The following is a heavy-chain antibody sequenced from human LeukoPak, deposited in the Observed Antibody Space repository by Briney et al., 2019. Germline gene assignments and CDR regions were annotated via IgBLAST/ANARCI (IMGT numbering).Heavy chain of an antibody. CDR2: ISWNSGSI. Sequence: GGSLRLSCAASGFTFDDYAMHWVRQAPGKGLEWVSGISWNSGSIGYADSVKGRFTISRDNAKNSLYLQMNSLRAEDTALYYCAKDIGGLLWFGELFGAFDIWGQGTMVTVSS. CDR3: AKDIGGLLWFGELFGAFDI. CDR1: GFTFDDYA. D-gene: IGHD3-10*01. V-gene: IGHV3-9*01. J-gene: IGHJ3*02.